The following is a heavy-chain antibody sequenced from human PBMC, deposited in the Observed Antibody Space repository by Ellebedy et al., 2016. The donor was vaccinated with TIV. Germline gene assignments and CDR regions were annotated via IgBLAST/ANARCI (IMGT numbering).Heavy chain of an antibody. V-gene: IGHV3-9*01. CDR2: ISWNSGSI. Sequence: SLKISCAASGFNFDDYAMHWVRQAPGRGLEWVSGISWNSGSIHYADSVKGRFTIPRDNAKNTLYLQMNSLRAEDTAVYYCAKDRGDFAYGMDVWGQGTTVTVSS. J-gene: IGHJ6*02. D-gene: IGHD3-16*01. CDR1: GFNFDDYA. CDR3: AKDRGDFAYGMDV.